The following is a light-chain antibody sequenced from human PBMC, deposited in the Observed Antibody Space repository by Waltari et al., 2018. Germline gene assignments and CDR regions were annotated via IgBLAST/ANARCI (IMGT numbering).Light chain of an antibody. J-gene: IGLJ3*02. CDR3: ASWDDSLNGWV. CDR2: YDN. V-gene: IGLV1-36*01. CDR1: SPNLGNNA. Sequence: QSVLTQPPSVSEAPGQRVSISCPGSSPNLGNNAVSWYRQVPGQAPNLLIFYDNLVPSGISDHFRGSKSGTLASLVISGLQSGDEAHYYCASWDDSLNGWVFGGGTKVTVL.